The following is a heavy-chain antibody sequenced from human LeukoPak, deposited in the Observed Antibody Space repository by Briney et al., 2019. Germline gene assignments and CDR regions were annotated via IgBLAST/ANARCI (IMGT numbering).Heavy chain of an antibody. J-gene: IGHJ4*02. V-gene: IGHV3-30*04. D-gene: IGHD2-21*02. CDR3: ATAHCNGDCFSVSYFDY. CDR1: GFIFSRYA. CDR2: ISYDGSKK. Sequence: PGGSLRLSCAASGFIFSRYAMHWVRQAPGKGLEWVALISYDGSKKYYADSVKGRFTISGDNSKNTLYLQMNSLRAEDTAVYYCATAHCNGDCFSVSYFDYWGQGTLVTVSS.